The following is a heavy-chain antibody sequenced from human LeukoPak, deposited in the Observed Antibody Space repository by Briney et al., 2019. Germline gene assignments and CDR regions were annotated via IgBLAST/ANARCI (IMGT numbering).Heavy chain of an antibody. Sequence: SETLSLTCAVYGGSFSGYYLSWIRQPQGKGLEWIGEINHSGSTNYNPSLESRVTISVDTSKNQFSLKLSSVTAADTAVYYCARYGSNYEDAFGIWGQGTMVTVSS. V-gene: IGHV4-34*01. CDR2: INHSGST. D-gene: IGHD4-11*01. CDR1: GGSFSGYY. CDR3: ARYGSNYEDAFGI. J-gene: IGHJ3*02.